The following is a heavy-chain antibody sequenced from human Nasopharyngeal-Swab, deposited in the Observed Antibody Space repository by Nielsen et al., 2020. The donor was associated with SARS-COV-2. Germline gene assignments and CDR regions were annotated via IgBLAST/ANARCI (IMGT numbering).Heavy chain of an antibody. CDR2: IATPTGHP. CDR1: GYTFTRYA. CDR3: VRDQAMARPNWFDP. V-gene: IGHV7-4-1*02. J-gene: IGHJ5*02. D-gene: IGHD5-18*01. Sequence: ASVKVSCKASGYTFTRYAINWLRQAPGQGPEWMGWIATPTGHPTYAQGFTGRFVFSLDTSVATAYLHTNSLKTEDTAIYYCVRDQAMARPNWFDPWGQGTLVTVSS.